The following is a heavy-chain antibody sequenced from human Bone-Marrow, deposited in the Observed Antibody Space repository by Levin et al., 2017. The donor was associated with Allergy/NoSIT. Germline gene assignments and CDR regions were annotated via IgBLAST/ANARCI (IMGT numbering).Heavy chain of an antibody. Sequence: GESLKISCKASGYTFTGYYMHWVRQAPGQGLEWMGWINPNSGGTNYAQKFQGRVTMTRDTSISTAYMELSRLRSDDTAVYYCARDQGDIVVVVAAHYGMDVWGQGTTVTVSS. D-gene: IGHD2-15*01. V-gene: IGHV1-2*02. J-gene: IGHJ6*02. CDR3: ARDQGDIVVVVAAHYGMDV. CDR2: INPNSGGT. CDR1: GYTFTGYY.